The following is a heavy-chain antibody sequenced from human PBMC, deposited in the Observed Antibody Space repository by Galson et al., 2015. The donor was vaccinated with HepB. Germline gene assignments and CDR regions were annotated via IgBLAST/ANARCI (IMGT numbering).Heavy chain of an antibody. D-gene: IGHD6-19*01. CDR3: ARDSYSSADT. V-gene: IGHV3-74*01. J-gene: IGHJ5*02. CDR1: GLPFSDNW. Sequence: SLRLSCAVSGLPFSDNWFHWIRQAPGKGLEWVSRINNDGRWTSYADSVRGRFITSRDDSRSTVYLEMTSVRPDDTATYFCARDSYSSADTWCQGTLVIVS. CDR2: INNDGRWT.